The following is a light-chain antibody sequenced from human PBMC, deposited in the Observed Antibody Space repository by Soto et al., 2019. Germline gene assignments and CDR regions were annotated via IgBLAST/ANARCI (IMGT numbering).Light chain of an antibody. CDR1: QSVYSTY. CDR3: LQYGSSPAT. V-gene: IGKV3-20*01. Sequence: EIVLTQSPGTLSLSPGERATLSCRASQSVYSTYLGWYQQKPGQTPRLLIYGASSRTTGTPDRFYGGGSGTEFTLTISSLQPEDFAVYYCLQYGSSPATFGQGTKVEI. J-gene: IGKJ2*01. CDR2: GAS.